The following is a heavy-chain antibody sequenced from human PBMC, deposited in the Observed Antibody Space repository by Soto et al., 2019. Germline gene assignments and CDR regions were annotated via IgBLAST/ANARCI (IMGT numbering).Heavy chain of an antibody. D-gene: IGHD6-19*01. Sequence: GGSLRLSCAASGFTFTSYPMSWVRQAPGKGLEWVSAISGSGGSTYYADSVKGRFTISRDNSKNTLYLQMNSLRAEDTAVYFCAKDGKGGTSGWYNYYFDYWGQGTLVTVSS. CDR1: GFTFTSYP. CDR3: AKDGKGGTSGWYNYYFDY. J-gene: IGHJ4*02. CDR2: ISGSGGST. V-gene: IGHV3-23*01.